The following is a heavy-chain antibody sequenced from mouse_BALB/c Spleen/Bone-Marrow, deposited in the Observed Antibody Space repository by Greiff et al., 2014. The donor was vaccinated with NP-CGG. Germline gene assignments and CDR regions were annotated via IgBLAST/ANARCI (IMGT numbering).Heavy chain of an antibody. CDR3: ARPGTWGYFDY. D-gene: IGHD4-1*01. V-gene: IGHV4-1*02. J-gene: IGHJ2*01. Sequence: EVKLMESGGGLVQPGGPLKLSCAASGFDSSRYWMSWVRQAPGKGLEWIGEINPDSSTINYTPSLKDKFIISRDNAKNTLYPQMSKVRSEDTALYYCARPGTWGYFDYWGQGTTLTVSS. CDR1: GFDSSRYW. CDR2: INPDSSTI.